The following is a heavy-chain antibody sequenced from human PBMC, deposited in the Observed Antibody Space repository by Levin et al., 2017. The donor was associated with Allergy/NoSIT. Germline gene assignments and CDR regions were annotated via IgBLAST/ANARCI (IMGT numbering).Heavy chain of an antibody. V-gene: IGHV3-15*01. J-gene: IGHJ6*02. D-gene: IGHD6-13*01. CDR2: IKSKTDGGTT. Sequence: GGSLRLSCAASGFIFSNAWMNWVRQAPGKGLEWVGRIKSKTDGGTTDYAAPVKDRFTMSRDDSKNTLYLQMNSLKTEDTAVYYCSTDPYSSSCYHRFYSGTDVWGEGTAVTVS. CDR3: STDPYSSSCYHRFYSGTDV. CDR1: GFIFSNAW.